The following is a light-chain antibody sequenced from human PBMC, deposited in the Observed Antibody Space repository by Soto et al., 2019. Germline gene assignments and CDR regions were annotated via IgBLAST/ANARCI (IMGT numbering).Light chain of an antibody. V-gene: IGKV3-20*01. CDR3: QQYGSSPPIT. CDR2: GAS. Sequence: ELVLTQSPGTLSLSPGEGVTLSCRASQSVSGSFVAWYQQKPGQAPRLLIHGASRRATGIPDRFSGSGSGTDFTLTISSLQSEDFAVYYCQQYGSSPPITFGQGTRLEIK. J-gene: IGKJ5*01. CDR1: QSVSGSF.